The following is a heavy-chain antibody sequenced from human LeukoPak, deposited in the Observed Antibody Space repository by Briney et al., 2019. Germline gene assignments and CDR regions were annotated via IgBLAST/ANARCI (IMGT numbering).Heavy chain of an antibody. D-gene: IGHD3-10*01. CDR3: ARVLWFGESKKGYSYYMDV. J-gene: IGHJ6*03. CDR1: GGSISSGDYY. Sequence: SQTLSLTCTVSGGSISSGDYYWSWIRQPPGEGLEWIGSIYYSGDTYYNPSLESRVTISVDTSKNQFSLKLSSVTAADTAVYYCARVLWFGESKKGYSYYMDVWGKGTTVTVSS. CDR2: IYYSGDT. V-gene: IGHV4-30-2*03.